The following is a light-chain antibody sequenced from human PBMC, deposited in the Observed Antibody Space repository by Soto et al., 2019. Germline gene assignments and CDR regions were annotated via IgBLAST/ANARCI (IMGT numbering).Light chain of an antibody. J-gene: IGKJ5*01. CDR2: GAS. CDR1: HSVTTSY. CDR3: QQFNSYPST. V-gene: IGKV3-20*01. Sequence: EIVLAQSPGTLSFSQGERATLSCRASHSVTTSYLALYQQKPGQSPRLLIYGASTRATGIPARFSGSGSGTEFTLTISGLQPDDFATYYCQQFNSYPSTFGQGTRLEIK.